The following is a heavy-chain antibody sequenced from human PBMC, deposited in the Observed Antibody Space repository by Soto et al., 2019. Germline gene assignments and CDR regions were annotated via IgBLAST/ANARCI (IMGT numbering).Heavy chain of an antibody. CDR3: AKSLLDYHLETIPDHPFDH. CDR1: GFTLSSYA. D-gene: IGHD3-10*01. Sequence: GGSLRLSCAISGFTLSSYAMSWVRQAPGKGLEWITSLSSSGAGAYYADSVKGRFTISRDNSRNTLFLQMNSLKAEDTAIYFCAKSLLDYHLETIPDHPFDHWGQGTLVTVSS. J-gene: IGHJ4*02. CDR2: LSSSGAGA. V-gene: IGHV3-23*01.